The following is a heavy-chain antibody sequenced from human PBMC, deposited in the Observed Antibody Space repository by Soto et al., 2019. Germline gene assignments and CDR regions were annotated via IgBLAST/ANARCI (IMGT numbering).Heavy chain of an antibody. Sequence: QLQLQESGPGLVKPSETLSLTCTVSGGSINSNNYYWGWIRQPPGKGLEWIGTIYYSGSTYYNPFLNSRVTITVAPSKNQVPPKPSSVTAADTAVYYCARRDSPPHYRYWGQGTLVTVSS. J-gene: IGHJ4*02. V-gene: IGHV4-39*01. D-gene: IGHD3-16*02. CDR3: ARRDSPPHYRY. CDR2: IYYSGST. CDR1: GGSINSNNYY.